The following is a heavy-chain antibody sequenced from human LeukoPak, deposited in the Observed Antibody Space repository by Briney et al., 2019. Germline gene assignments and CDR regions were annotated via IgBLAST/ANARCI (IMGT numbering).Heavy chain of an antibody. D-gene: IGHD3-3*01. Sequence: SETLSLTCSVSGGSISGYFWSWIRQPAGKGLEWIGRVYTGRSINYNPSLKSRVTISLDTSRSQFSLKLTSVTAADTAVYYCARDPVLEHYFDYWGQGTLVTVSS. CDR3: ARDPVLEHYFDY. V-gene: IGHV4-4*07. CDR2: VYTGRSI. J-gene: IGHJ4*02. CDR1: GGSISGYF.